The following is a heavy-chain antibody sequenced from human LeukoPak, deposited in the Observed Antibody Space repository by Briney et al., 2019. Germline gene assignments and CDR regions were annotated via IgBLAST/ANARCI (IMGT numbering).Heavy chain of an antibody. CDR2: IYYTGST. V-gene: IGHV4-59*08. J-gene: IGHJ4*02. CDR3: ASGSYYFDY. D-gene: IGHD1-26*01. Sequence: PSETLSLTCTVSGGSIRSYYWSWIRQPPGKGLDWIGYIYYTGSTKYNPSLKSRATISVDTSKNQFTLKLTSVTAAATAVYYCASGSYYFDYWGQGTLVTVSS. CDR1: GGSIRSYY.